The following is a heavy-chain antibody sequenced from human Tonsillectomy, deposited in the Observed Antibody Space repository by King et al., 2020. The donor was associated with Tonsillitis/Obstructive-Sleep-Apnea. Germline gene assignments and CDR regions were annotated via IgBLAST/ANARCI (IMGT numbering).Heavy chain of an antibody. V-gene: IGHV3-23*04. CDR3: AKDSGAVADIRFDY. Sequence: EVQLVESGGGLVRPGGSLRLSCAASGFTFRSYVMSWVRLAPGKGLEWVSGINGNGANTYYADSVKGRFTISRDNSKNTLSLQMNSLRAEDTALYFCAKDSGAVADIRFDYWGQGSLVTVSS. D-gene: IGHD6-19*01. CDR2: INGNGANT. J-gene: IGHJ4*02. CDR1: GFTFRSYV.